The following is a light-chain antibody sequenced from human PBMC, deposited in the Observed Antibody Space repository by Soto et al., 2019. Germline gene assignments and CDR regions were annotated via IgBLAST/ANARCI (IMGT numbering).Light chain of an antibody. Sequence: DIHMTQSPSTLSASLGDRVTITCRASQSISSWLAWYQQKPGKAPKLLIYKASSLASGVPSRFSGSGSGTEFTLTISSLQPDDFATYYCQQYNSYPWTFGQGTKVDIK. CDR1: QSISSW. V-gene: IGKV1-5*03. J-gene: IGKJ1*01. CDR3: QQYNSYPWT. CDR2: KAS.